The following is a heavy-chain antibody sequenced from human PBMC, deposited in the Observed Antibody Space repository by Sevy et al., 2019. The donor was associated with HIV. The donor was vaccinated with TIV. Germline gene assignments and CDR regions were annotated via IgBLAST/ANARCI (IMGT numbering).Heavy chain of an antibody. J-gene: IGHJ4*02. D-gene: IGHD1-1*01. CDR1: GFTFSDYY. CDR2: ISSSGSTI. V-gene: IGHV3-11*04. Sequence: GSLRLSCAASGFTFSDYYMSWIRQAPGKGLEWVSYISSSGSTIYYADSVKGRFTISRDNAKNSLYLQMNSLRAEDTAVYYCASTTDLYYYFDYWGQGTLVTVSS. CDR3: ASTTDLYYYFDY.